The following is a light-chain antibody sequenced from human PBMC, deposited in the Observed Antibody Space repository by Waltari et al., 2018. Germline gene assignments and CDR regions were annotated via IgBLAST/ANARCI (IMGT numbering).Light chain of an antibody. V-gene: IGLV2-14*01. Sequence: QSALTQPTSVSGYPGQSITISCTGTSRDVGFYNYVPWYKQYPGKVPRLLIYDVSERPSGISSRFSGSKSGNTASLTISGLQADDEADYYCNSYTGSSSWVFGGGTKLTVL. CDR2: DVS. CDR1: SRDVGFYNY. CDR3: NSYTGSSSWV. J-gene: IGLJ3*02.